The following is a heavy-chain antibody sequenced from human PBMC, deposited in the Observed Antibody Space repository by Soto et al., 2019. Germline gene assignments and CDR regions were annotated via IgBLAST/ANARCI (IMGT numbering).Heavy chain of an antibody. V-gene: IGHV4-34*01. CDR2: INHSGST. J-gene: IGHJ6*03. CDR1: GGSFSGYS. D-gene: IGHD2-2*01. Sequence: SETLSLTCAVYGGSFSGYSWSWIRQPPGKGLEWIGEINHSGSTNYNPSLKSRVTISVDTSKNRFSLKLSSVTAADTAVYYCARGSQLPIYYYYYMDVWGKGTTVTVSS. CDR3: ARGSQLPIYYYYYMDV.